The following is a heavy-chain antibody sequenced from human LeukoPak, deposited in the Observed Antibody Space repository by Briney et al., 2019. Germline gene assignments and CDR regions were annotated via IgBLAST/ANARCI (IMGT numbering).Heavy chain of an antibody. Sequence: GGSLRLSCAASGFTFSSYWMSWVRQAPGKGLEWVANIKQDGSEKYYVDSVKGRSTISRDNAKNSLYLQMNSLRAEDTAVYYCARSSQVSSLRNYMDVWGKGTTVTVSS. D-gene: IGHD6-13*01. CDR1: GFTFSSYW. J-gene: IGHJ6*03. V-gene: IGHV3-7*01. CDR3: ARSSQVSSLRNYMDV. CDR2: IKQDGSEK.